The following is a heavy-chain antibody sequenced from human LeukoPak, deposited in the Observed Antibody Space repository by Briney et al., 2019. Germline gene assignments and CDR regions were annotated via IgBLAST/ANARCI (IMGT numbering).Heavy chain of an antibody. V-gene: IGHV3-23*01. D-gene: IGHD7-27*01. J-gene: IGHJ4*02. CDR1: GFTFSSYA. Sequence: GESLRLSCVASGFTFSSYAMNWVRQAPGKGLEWVSTISYSDGSTYYADSVKGRFTISRDNSKDTLYLQMNSLRADDTAVYYCARRDLNWGPIDYWGQGTLVTVSS. CDR2: ISYSDGST. CDR3: ARRDLNWGPIDY.